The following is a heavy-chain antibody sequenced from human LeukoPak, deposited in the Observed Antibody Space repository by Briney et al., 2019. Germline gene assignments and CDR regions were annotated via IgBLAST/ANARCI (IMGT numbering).Heavy chain of an antibody. CDR1: GGSISSSSYY. CDR3: ARGAAVAGTYYFDY. CDR2: IYYSGST. Sequence: PSETLSLTCTVSGGSISSSSYYWGWIRQPPGKGLEWIGTIYYSGSTNYNPSLKSRVTISVDTSKNQFSLKLSSVTAADTAVYYCARGAAVAGTYYFDYWGQGTLVTVSS. V-gene: IGHV4-39*07. D-gene: IGHD6-19*01. J-gene: IGHJ4*02.